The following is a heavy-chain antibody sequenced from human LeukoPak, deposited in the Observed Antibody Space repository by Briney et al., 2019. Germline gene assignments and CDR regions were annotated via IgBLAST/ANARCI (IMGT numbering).Heavy chain of an antibody. V-gene: IGHV3-7*01. Sequence: GGSLRLSCAASGFIYLLYWMAWVRQATGKGLEWVDNLRQDGSEIYYVDSVKGRFTISRDNAKNSLYLQMNSLRAEDTVVYYCARAWSGSFDYWGQGTLVTVSS. D-gene: IGHD1-26*01. J-gene: IGHJ4*02. CDR1: GFIYLLYW. CDR2: LRQDGSEI. CDR3: ARAWSGSFDY.